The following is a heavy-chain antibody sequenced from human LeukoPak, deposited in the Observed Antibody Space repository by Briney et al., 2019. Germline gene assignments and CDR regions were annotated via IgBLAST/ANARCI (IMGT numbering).Heavy chain of an antibody. CDR3: AKDARRTDGWYYFDY. V-gene: IGHV3-23*01. J-gene: IGHJ4*02. D-gene: IGHD6-19*01. CDR2: ISDSGSLT. Sequence: QPGGSLRLSCAASGFAFSSQAMGWVRQAPGKGLEWVSVISDSGSLTYCADSVKGRFTISRDNSKKTLFLQLNSLRAEDTAIYYCAKDARRTDGWYYFDYWGQGALVTVSS. CDR1: GFAFSSQA.